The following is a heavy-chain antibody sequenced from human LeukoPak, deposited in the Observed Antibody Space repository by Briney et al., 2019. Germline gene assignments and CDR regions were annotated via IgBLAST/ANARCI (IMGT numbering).Heavy chain of an antibody. J-gene: IGHJ4*02. D-gene: IGHD6-19*01. Sequence: GGFLRLSCAASGFTFSNFAMNWVRQAPGKGLEWVSTISGSGGSTYYADSVKGRFTIFRDNSKNTLYLQMNSLRAEDTAVYYCAKMVHTEQWLVPFDYWGQGTLVTVSS. V-gene: IGHV3-23*01. CDR3: AKMVHTEQWLVPFDY. CDR2: ISGSGGST. CDR1: GFTFSNFA.